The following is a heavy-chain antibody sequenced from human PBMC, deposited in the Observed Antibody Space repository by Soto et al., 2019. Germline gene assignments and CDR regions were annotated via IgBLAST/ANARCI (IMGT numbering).Heavy chain of an antibody. D-gene: IGHD3-22*01. J-gene: IGHJ4*02. CDR3: ARSLTYYYETSGYYLGNI. V-gene: IGHV1-69*01. CDR1: GGTFSSYA. CDR2: IIPMFDTA. Sequence: QVQLVQSGAEVKKPGSSVKVSCKASGGTFSSYAFSWVRQAPGQGLEWMGGIIPMFDTANYAQKFQDRVTISADESTSTAYIELSSLTSEDTAVYYCARSLTYYYETSGYYLGNIWGQGTLVNVSS.